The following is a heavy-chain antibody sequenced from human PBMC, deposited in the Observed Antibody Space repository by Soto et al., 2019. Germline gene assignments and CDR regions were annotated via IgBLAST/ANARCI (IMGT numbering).Heavy chain of an antibody. D-gene: IGHD2-15*01. V-gene: IGHV3-74*01. J-gene: IGHJ6*02. CDR2: INSDVSST. CDR1: GFTFSSYW. CDR3: ARETIGYCSGGSCYPYYYYYGMDV. Sequence: EVQLVESGGGLVQPGGSLRLSCAASGFTFSSYWMHWVRQAPGKGLVWVSRINSDVSSTSYADSVKGRFTISRDSAKNTLYLQMNSLRAEDTAVYYCARETIGYCSGGSCYPYYYYYGMDVWGQGTTVTVSS.